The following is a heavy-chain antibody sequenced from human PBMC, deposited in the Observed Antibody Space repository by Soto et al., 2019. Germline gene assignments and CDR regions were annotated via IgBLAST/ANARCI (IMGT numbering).Heavy chain of an antibody. CDR1: GDSINSDKYY. J-gene: IGHJ6*02. CDR3: ARAQGGVEPVAGTVNYYYYGMDV. D-gene: IGHD6-19*01. V-gene: IGHV4-39*01. Sequence: PSETLSLTCSVSGDSINSDKYYWGWIRQPPGKGLEWIGSIYYSGNTYYNPSLQTRVTISIDKSKTQFSLKLNSVTTADTAVYYCARAQGGVEPVAGTVNYYYYGMDVWGQGTTVTVSS. CDR2: IYYSGNT.